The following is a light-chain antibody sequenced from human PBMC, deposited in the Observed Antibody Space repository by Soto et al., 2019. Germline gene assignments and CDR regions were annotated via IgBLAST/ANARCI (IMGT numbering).Light chain of an antibody. CDR2: GAS. J-gene: IGKJ5*01. V-gene: IGKV3-20*01. CDR1: QSVSSSY. Sequence: FTQPPVTLSLSPGARATLSCRASQSVSSSYLAWYQQKPGQAPRLLIYGASSRATGIPDRFSGSGSGTDFTLTISRLEPEDFAVYYCQQYGGTPPITFGQGTRLEIK. CDR3: QQYGGTPPIT.